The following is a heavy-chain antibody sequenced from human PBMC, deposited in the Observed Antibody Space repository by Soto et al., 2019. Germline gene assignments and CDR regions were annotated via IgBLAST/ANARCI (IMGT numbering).Heavy chain of an antibody. CDR2: MSYDGSNK. Sequence: ESGGGVVQPGRSLRLSCAASGFTFRSYAMHWVRRAPGKGLEWMAVMSYDGSNKYYADSVKGRFTISRDNSKNTLYLQMNSLRPEDTALYYCARDGGAYWGQGTLVIVSS. D-gene: IGHD3-16*01. J-gene: IGHJ4*02. CDR3: ARDGGAY. V-gene: IGHV3-30-3*01. CDR1: GFTFRSYA.